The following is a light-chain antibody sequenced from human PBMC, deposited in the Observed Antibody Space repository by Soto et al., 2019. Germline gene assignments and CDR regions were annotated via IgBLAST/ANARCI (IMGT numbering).Light chain of an antibody. CDR3: QQVKSYPRT. Sequence: DIQLTQSPSFLSASVGDRVTITCRASQGIAGSLAWYQQKPGKPPKLLIYAESTLQSGVPSRFSGSGSGTRGTLTIXXXXXEDFATYYCQQVKSYPRTFGGGX. CDR1: QGIAGS. J-gene: IGKJ4*01. CDR2: AES. V-gene: IGKV1-9*01.